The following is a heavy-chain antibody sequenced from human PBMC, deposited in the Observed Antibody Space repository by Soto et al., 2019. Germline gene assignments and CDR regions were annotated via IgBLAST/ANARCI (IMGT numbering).Heavy chain of an antibody. CDR1: GFTFNIYA. CDR3: VRSSGVHTPDFAY. D-gene: IGHD3-10*01. V-gene: IGHV3-30-3*01. J-gene: IGHJ4*02. Sequence: QVRLVESGGGVVQPGRSLRLSCAASGFTFNIYAMHWIRQAPCKGLDWVAVISHDGTSRYYADSVKSRVTISRNNSKRMVFVEMNHLGVEDKAVYYCVRSSGVHTPDFAYWGQGPLVTLSS. CDR2: ISHDGTSR.